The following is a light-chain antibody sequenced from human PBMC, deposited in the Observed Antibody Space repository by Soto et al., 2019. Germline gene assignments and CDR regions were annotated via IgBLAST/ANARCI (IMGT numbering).Light chain of an antibody. V-gene: IGKV3-20*01. CDR2: SSS. Sequence: EIVLTQSPGTLSLSPGDRVSLSCGASEWFSGKNLAWYQHKPGQSPRLLIYSSSIRASGVPDRFRGSGSGTVFTLTITRLEPEDFAVYYCQQYGTWFTFGQGARLETK. CDR3: QQYGTWFT. CDR1: EWFSGKN. J-gene: IGKJ5*01.